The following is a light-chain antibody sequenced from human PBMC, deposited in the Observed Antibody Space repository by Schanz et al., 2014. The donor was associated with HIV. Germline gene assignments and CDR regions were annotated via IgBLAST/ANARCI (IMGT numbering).Light chain of an antibody. J-gene: IGLJ3*02. V-gene: IGLV1-40*01. Sequence: QSVLTQPPSVSAAPGQKVTISCSGSSSNIGTGYDVHWYQVLPGIAPKLLIFGYSNRPSGVPDRFSGSKSDSSASLTITGLQPEDEADYYCQSFDGSLGGVLFGGGTKLTVL. CDR3: QSFDGSLGGVL. CDR2: GYS. CDR1: SSNIGTGYD.